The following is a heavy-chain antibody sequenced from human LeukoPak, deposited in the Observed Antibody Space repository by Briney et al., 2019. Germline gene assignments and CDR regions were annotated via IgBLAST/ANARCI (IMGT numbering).Heavy chain of an antibody. J-gene: IGHJ4*02. CDR1: GYTLTELS. Sequence: GASVKVSCKVSGYTLTELSMHWVRQAPGKGLEWMGGFDPEDGETIYAQKFQGRVTMTEDTSTNTAYMELSSLRSENTAVYYCATWHIPPYDSSGHLDYWGQGTLVTVSS. CDR3: ATWHIPPYDSSGHLDY. V-gene: IGHV1-24*01. CDR2: FDPEDGET. D-gene: IGHD3-22*01.